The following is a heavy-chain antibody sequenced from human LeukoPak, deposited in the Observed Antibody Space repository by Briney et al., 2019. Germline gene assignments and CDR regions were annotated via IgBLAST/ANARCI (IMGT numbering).Heavy chain of an antibody. J-gene: IGHJ6*02. D-gene: IGHD5-12*01. CDR1: GGSFSGYY. Sequence: PSETLSLTCAVYGGSFSGYYWSWIRQPPGKGLEWIGEINHSGSTNYNPSLKSRVTISVDTSKNQFSLKLSSVTAADTAVYYCARLPYSGYHYYYGMDVWGQGTTVTVSS. CDR2: INHSGST. CDR3: ARLPYSGYHYYYGMDV. V-gene: IGHV4-34*01.